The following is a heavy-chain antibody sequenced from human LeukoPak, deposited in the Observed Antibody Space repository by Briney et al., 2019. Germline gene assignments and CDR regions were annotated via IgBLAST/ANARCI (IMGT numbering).Heavy chain of an antibody. J-gene: IGHJ5*02. D-gene: IGHD3-10*01. V-gene: IGHV4-34*01. CDR1: GGSFSNYY. Sequence: PSETLSLTCAVYGGSFSNYYWTWIRQPPGKGLEWIGEINHSGSTNYNPSLKSRLTISVDTSKNQFSLKLSSVTAADTAVYYCASLHGYVSVRPWGQGTLVTVSS. CDR3: ASLHGYVSVRP. CDR2: INHSGST.